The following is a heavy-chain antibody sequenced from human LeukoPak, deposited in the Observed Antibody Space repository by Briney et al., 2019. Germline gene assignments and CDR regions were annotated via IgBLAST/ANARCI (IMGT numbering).Heavy chain of an antibody. J-gene: IGHJ6*02. Sequence: GSSVKVSCKASGGTFSSYAISWVRQAPGQGLEWMGRIIPILGIANYAQKFQGRVTITADKSTSTAYMELNSLRSEDTAVYYCARTPEGYCSSTSCQPTDYYYYYGMDVWGQGTTVTVSS. D-gene: IGHD2-2*01. CDR1: GGTFSSYA. CDR3: ARTPEGYCSSTSCQPTDYYYYYGMDV. V-gene: IGHV1-69*04. CDR2: IIPILGIA.